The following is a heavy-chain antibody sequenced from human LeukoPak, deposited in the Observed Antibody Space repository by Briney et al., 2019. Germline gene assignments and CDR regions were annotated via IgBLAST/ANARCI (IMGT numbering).Heavy chain of an antibody. J-gene: IGHJ3*02. CDR3: ARVGVGASLDAFDI. Sequence: PGGPLRLPCTASGFTFSTYWMPGLRETPGKGLEWVVNINQDGSEKYYVDSGEGRFTISRDNAKNSLYLQMNSLRAEDTAVYHCARVGVGASLDAFDIWGQGTMVTVSS. CDR2: INQDGSEK. V-gene: IGHV3-7*01. CDR1: GFTFSTYW. D-gene: IGHD2-8*01.